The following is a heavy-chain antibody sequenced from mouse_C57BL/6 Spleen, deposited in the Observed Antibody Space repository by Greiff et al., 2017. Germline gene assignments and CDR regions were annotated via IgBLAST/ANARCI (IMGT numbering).Heavy chain of an antibody. CDR1: GYTFTSYW. J-gene: IGHJ2*01. V-gene: IGHV1-74*01. CDR3: ATYYDYDPYYFDY. CDR2: IHPSDSDT. D-gene: IGHD2-4*01. Sequence: QVRLQQPGAELVKPGASVKVSCKASGYTFTSYWMHWVKQRPGQGLEWIGRIHPSDSDTNYNQKFKGKATLTVDKSSSTAYMQLSSLTSEDSAVYYCATYYDYDPYYFDYWGQGTTLTVSS.